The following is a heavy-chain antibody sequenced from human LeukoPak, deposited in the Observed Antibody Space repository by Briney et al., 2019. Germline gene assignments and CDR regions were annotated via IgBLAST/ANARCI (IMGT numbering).Heavy chain of an antibody. CDR3: ARDGGSLWFGESPTIDY. CDR1: GGSFSGYY. CDR2: INHSGST. V-gene: IGHV4-34*01. D-gene: IGHD3-10*01. J-gene: IGHJ4*02. Sequence: NPSETLSLTCAVYGGSFSGYYWSWIRQPPGKGLEWIGEINHSGSTNYNPSLKSRVTISVDTSKNQFSLKLSSVTAADTAVYYCARDGGSLWFGESPTIDYWGQGTLVTVSS.